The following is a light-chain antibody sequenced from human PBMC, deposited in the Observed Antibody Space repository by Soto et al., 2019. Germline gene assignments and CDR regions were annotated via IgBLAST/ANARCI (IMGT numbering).Light chain of an antibody. CDR2: KAS. CDR1: QSISSW. CDR3: QHYNSYSEA. J-gene: IGKJ1*01. Sequence: IQMTQSPSTLSASVGDRVTITCRASQSISSWLAWYQQKPGKAPKLLIYKASSLQSGVPSRFSGSGSGTEFTLTISSLQPDDFATYYCQHYNSYSEAFGQGTKLDIK. V-gene: IGKV1-5*03.